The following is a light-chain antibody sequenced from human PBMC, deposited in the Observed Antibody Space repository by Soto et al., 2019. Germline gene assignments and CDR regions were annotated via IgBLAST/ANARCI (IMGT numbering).Light chain of an antibody. Sequence: EIVMTQSPATLSVSPGERATLSCRASQSVSSNLAWYQHKPGQAPRLLIYGASTRATGFPARFSGSGSGTEFTLTISSLQSEDFAVYYCQQYDIWPWTFGQGTKVEIK. V-gene: IGKV3-15*01. CDR2: GAS. CDR1: QSVSSN. CDR3: QQYDIWPWT. J-gene: IGKJ1*01.